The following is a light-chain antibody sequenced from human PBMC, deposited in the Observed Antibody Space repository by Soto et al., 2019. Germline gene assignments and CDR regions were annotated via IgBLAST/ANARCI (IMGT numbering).Light chain of an antibody. CDR1: SGSVSTRYY. Sequence: QTVVTQEPSFSVSPGGTVTLTCGVSSGSVSTRYYPSWYQQTPGQAPRTLIYSTSTRSSGVPDRFSGSKSGTSASLAISGLQSEDEADYYCAAWDDSLNGPVFGTGTKLTVL. CDR3: AAWDDSLNGPV. V-gene: IGLV8-61*01. J-gene: IGLJ1*01. CDR2: STS.